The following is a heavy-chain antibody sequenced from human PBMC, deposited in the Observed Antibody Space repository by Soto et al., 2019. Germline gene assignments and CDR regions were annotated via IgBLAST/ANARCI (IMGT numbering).Heavy chain of an antibody. Sequence: PSETLSLTYTVSGGSINSYYWSWIRQPPGKGLEWIGYIYYSGSTNYNPSLKSRVTISVDASKNQFSLKLSSVTAADTAVYYCARRYGGNFDYWGPGTLVTVSS. V-gene: IGHV4-59*01. CDR1: GGSINSYY. D-gene: IGHD1-26*01. CDR2: IYYSGST. J-gene: IGHJ4*02. CDR3: ARRYGGNFDY.